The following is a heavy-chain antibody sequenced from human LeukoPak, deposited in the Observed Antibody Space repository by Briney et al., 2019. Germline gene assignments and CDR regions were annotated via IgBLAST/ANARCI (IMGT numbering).Heavy chain of an antibody. CDR1: GFTFSGST. CDR2: IRSKVNSYAA. CDR3: TRQGGEDY. V-gene: IGHV3-73*01. Sequence: PGGSLRLSCAASGFTFSGSTMHWVRQASGKGLEWLGRIRSKVNSYAAAYAASVKGRFTISRDDSKNTAYLQMNSLKTEDTAAYYCTRQGGEDYWGQGTLVTVSS. J-gene: IGHJ4*02. D-gene: IGHD3-16*01.